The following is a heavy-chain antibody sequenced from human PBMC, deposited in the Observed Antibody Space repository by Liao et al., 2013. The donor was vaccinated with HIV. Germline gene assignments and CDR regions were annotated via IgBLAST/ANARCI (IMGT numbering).Heavy chain of an antibody. CDR1: GGSFSGYY. V-gene: IGHV4-34*01. Sequence: QVQLQQWGAGLLKPSETLSLTCAVYGGSFSGYYWSWIRQPPGRGLEWIGAINHSGSTNYNPSLKSRVTISVDTSKNQFSLRLSSVTAADTAVYYCALEEAGMYYFDYVGHGNPGHRLL. J-gene: IGHJ4*02. CDR2: INHSGST. CDR3: ALEEAGMYYFDY. D-gene: IGHD6-19*01.